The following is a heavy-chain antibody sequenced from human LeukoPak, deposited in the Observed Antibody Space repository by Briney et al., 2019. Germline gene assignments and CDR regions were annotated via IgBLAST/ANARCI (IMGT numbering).Heavy chain of an antibody. D-gene: IGHD3-22*01. Sequence: GGSLRLSCAATGSTFSTYSMNWVRQAPGKGLEWVSLISSSATYIYYADSVRGRFTISRDNAKNSLYLQMNSLRAEDTAVYYCAVGRVIVKGAFDIWGQGTVVTVSS. CDR3: AVGRVIVKGAFDI. J-gene: IGHJ3*02. CDR1: GSTFSTYS. CDR2: ISSSATYI. V-gene: IGHV3-21*01.